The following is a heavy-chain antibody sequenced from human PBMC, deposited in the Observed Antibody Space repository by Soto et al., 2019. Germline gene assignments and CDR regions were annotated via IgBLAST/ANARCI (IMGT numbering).Heavy chain of an antibody. V-gene: IGHV6-1*01. CDR1: GDSVSSNSAA. Sequence: TLSLTCAISGDSVSSNSAAWNWIRQSPSRGLEWLGGTYYRSKWYNDYAVSVKSRITINPDTSKNQFSLQLNSVTPEDTAVYYCARDLLQLWLPYFDYWGQGTLVTVSS. CDR2: TYYRSKWYN. J-gene: IGHJ4*02. D-gene: IGHD5-18*01. CDR3: ARDLLQLWLPYFDY.